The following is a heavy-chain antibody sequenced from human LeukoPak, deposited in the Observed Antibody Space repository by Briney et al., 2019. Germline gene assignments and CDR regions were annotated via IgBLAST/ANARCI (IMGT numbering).Heavy chain of an antibody. D-gene: IGHD6-6*01. V-gene: IGHV4-59*01. J-gene: IGHJ4*02. Sequence: SETLSLTCTVSGGSISTYYWSWIRQPPGKGLEWLGYIFYTGSTNYNPSLKSRVAMSIDTSKNQFSLKLSSVTAADTAVYYCTRTYSSSSIDYWGQGALVTVSS. CDR3: TRTYSSSSIDY. CDR1: GGSISTYY. CDR2: IFYTGST.